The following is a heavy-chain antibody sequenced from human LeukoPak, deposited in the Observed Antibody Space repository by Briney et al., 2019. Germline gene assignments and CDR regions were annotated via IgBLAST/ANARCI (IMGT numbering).Heavy chain of an antibody. D-gene: IGHD2-15*01. CDR3: ALGGGNYYYYYMDV. V-gene: IGHV4-59*01. J-gene: IGHJ6*03. Sequence: NPSETLSLTCTVSGGSISSYYWSWIRQPPGKGLEWIGYIYYSGSTNYNPSLKSRVTLSVDTSKNQFSLKLSSVTAADTAVYYCALGGGNYYYYYMDVWGKGTTVTVSS. CDR2: IYYSGST. CDR1: GGSISSYY.